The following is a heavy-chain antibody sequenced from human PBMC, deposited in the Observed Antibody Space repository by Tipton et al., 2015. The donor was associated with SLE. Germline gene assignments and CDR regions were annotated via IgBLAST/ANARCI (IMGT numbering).Heavy chain of an antibody. CDR1: GGSISSYY. CDR2: IYYSGST. D-gene: IGHD6-6*01. CDR3: ARDLAARGGHYFDY. Sequence: TLSLTCTVSGGSISSYYWSWIRQPPGKGLEWIGYIYYSGSTNYNPSLKSRATISVDTSKNQFSLKLSSVTAADTAVYYCARDLAARGGHYFDYWGQGTLVIVSS. V-gene: IGHV4-59*01. J-gene: IGHJ4*02.